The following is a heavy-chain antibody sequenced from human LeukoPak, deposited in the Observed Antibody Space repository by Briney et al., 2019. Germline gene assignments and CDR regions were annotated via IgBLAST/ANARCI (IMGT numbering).Heavy chain of an antibody. V-gene: IGHV3-48*03. CDR1: GFTFSTYE. CDR3: ARAPSSSNLLVFDY. Sequence: GGSLRLSCAASGFTFSTYEMNWVRQAPGKGLEWVSYISSSGSTIYYADSVKGRFTISRDNAKNSLYLQMNRLRAEDTAVYYCARAPSSSNLLVFDYWGQGTLVTVSS. D-gene: IGHD6-13*01. CDR2: ISSSGSTI. J-gene: IGHJ4*02.